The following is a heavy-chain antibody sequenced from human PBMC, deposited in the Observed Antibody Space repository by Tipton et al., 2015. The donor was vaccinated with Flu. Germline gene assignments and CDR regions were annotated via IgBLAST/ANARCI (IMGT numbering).Heavy chain of an antibody. Sequence: TLSLTCSVSGGSISSGGEYWTWIRQHPGKGLEWIASIYYSGGTSYNPSLESRVTMSVDTSKNQFSLKLSSVTAADTAVYYCARDQGFGGGMTYDYFAMDVWGQGTTVTVSS. CDR3: ARDQGFGGGMTYDYFAMDV. D-gene: IGHD3-10*01. CDR1: GGSISSGGEY. CDR2: IYYSGGT. J-gene: IGHJ6*02. V-gene: IGHV4-31*03.